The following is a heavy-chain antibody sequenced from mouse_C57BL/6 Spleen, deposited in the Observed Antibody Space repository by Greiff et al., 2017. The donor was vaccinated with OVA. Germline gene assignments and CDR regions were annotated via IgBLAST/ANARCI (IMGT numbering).Heavy chain of an antibody. CDR1: GYSITSGYY. CDR2: ISYDGSN. V-gene: IGHV3-6*01. CDR3: ARYGDYDGPWFAY. J-gene: IGHJ3*01. Sequence: ESGPGLVKPSQSLSLTCSVTGYSITSGYYWNWIRQFPGNKLEWMGYISYDGSNNYNPSLKNRISITRDTSKNQFFLKLNSVTTEDTATYYCARYGDYDGPWFAYWGQGTLVTVSA. D-gene: IGHD2-4*01.